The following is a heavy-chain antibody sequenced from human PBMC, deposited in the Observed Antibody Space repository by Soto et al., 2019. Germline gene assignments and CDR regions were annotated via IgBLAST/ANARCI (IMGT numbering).Heavy chain of an antibody. V-gene: IGHV3-30*18. Sequence: GGSLRLSCAASGFTFSSYGMHWVRQAPGKGLEWVAVISYDGSNKYYADSVKGRFTISRDNSKNTLYLQMNSLRAEDTAVYYCAKVLGFGDLLSADHFDYWGQGTLVTVSS. CDR3: AKVLGFGDLLSADHFDY. CDR1: GFTFSSYG. D-gene: IGHD3-10*01. CDR2: ISYDGSNK. J-gene: IGHJ4*02.